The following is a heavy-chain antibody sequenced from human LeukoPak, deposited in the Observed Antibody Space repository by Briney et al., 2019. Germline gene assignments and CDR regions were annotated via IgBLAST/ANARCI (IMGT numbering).Heavy chain of an antibody. V-gene: IGHV4-39*07. Sequence: SETLSLTCTVSGGSISITNYYWGWIRQPPGKGLEWIGNIYYDGSTYYNPSLKSRVTVSIDTSKSQLSFQLTSVTAADTAVYYCAREKSPERKTWLQLGAFDVWGQGTVVTVSS. D-gene: IGHD5-24*01. CDR1: GGSISITNYY. CDR3: AREKSPERKTWLQLGAFDV. J-gene: IGHJ3*01. CDR2: IYYDGST.